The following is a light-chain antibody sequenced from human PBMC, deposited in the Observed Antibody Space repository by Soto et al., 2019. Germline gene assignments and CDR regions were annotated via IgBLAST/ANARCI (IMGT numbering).Light chain of an antibody. J-gene: IGLJ3*02. CDR2: DVT. Sequence: QSALTQPRSVSGSPGQSVTISCTGTSSDIGGYNYVSWYQQHPGKAPKLMTYDVTKRPSGVPDRFSGSKSGNTASLTISGLQADDEADYYCCSYAGSYTEVFGGGTKLTVL. CDR1: SSDIGGYNY. CDR3: CSYAGSYTEV. V-gene: IGLV2-11*01.